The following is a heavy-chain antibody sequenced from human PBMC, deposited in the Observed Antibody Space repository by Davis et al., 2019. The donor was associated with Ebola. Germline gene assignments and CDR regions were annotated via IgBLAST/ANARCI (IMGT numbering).Heavy chain of an antibody. Sequence: GEPLKISCTASGFTFDDYAMTWVRQAPGKGLEWVSGINWNGGSTGYADSVKGRFTISRDNAKNSLYLRMNSLRAEDTAFYHCARVNAMTGYSRFDSWGQGTLVTVSS. CDR1: GFTFDDYA. V-gene: IGHV3-20*01. CDR3: ARVNAMTGYSRFDS. J-gene: IGHJ5*01. D-gene: IGHD3-9*01. CDR2: INWNGGST.